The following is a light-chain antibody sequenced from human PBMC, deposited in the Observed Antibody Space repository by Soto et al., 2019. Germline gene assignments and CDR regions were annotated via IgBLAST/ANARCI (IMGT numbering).Light chain of an antibody. CDR2: YVS. Sequence: QSALTQPASVSGSPGQSITISCTGTSSDVGGYNYVSWYQQHPVKAPKLMIYYVSNRPSGVSNRFSGSKSGNTASLTISGLQAEDEDDYYCSSYTSSLVVFGGGTKLTVL. V-gene: IGLV2-14*01. CDR3: SSYTSSLVV. J-gene: IGLJ2*01. CDR1: SSDVGGYNY.